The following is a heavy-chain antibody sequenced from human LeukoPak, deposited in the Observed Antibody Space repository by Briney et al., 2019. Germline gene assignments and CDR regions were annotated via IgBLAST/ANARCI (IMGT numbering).Heavy chain of an antibody. V-gene: IGHV3-23*01. D-gene: IGHD1-26*01. CDR1: GFTFSSYA. CDR3: AKGMKYSGSYFTYFDY. J-gene: IGHJ4*02. CDR2: ISGSGGST. Sequence: GGSLRLSCAASGFTFSSYAMSWVRQAPGKGLEWVSAISGSGGSTYYADSVKGRFTISRDNSKNTLYLQMNSLRAEDTAVYYCAKGMKYSGSYFTYFDYWGQGTLVTVS.